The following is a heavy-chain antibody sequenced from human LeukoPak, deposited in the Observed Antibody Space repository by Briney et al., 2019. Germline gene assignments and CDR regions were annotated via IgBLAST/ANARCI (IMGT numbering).Heavy chain of an antibody. J-gene: IGHJ4*02. CDR2: INHSGST. CDR3: ARGGPGYYDSSGYYCLDY. V-gene: IGHV4-34*01. CDR1: GGSFSGYY. Sequence: SETLSLTCAVYGGSFSGYYWSWIRQPPGRGLEWIGEINHSGSTNYNPSLKSRVTISVDTSKNQFSLKLSSVTAADTAVYYCARGGPGYYDSSGYYCLDYWGQGTLVTVSS. D-gene: IGHD3-22*01.